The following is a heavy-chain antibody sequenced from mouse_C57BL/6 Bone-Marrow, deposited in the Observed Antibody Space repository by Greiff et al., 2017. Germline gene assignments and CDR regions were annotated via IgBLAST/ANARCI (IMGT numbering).Heavy chain of an antibody. Sequence: QVHVKQPGAELVKPGASVKLSCKASGYTFTSYWMHWVKQRPGRGLEWIGRIYPNSGGTKYNEKFKSKATLTVDKPSSTAYMQLSSLTSEDSAVSYCARKGYGSSRAWLAYWGQGTLVTVSA. D-gene: IGHD1-1*01. V-gene: IGHV1-72*01. CDR2: IYPNSGGT. J-gene: IGHJ3*01. CDR3: ARKGYGSSRAWLAY. CDR1: GYTFTSYW.